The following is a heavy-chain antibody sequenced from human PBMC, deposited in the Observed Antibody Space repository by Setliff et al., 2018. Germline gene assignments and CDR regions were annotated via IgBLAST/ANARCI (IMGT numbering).Heavy chain of an antibody. D-gene: IGHD1-26*01. CDR3: ARKGISALSGAFDM. CDR2: IYTSGST. CDR1: GGSISNYY. J-gene: IGHJ3*02. Sequence: SETLSLTCTVSGGSISNYYWSWIRQPAGKGLGWIGRIYTSGSTNYNPSLKSRVTMSVDTSKNQFSLKLISVTVADTAVYYCARKGISALSGAFDMWGQGTMVTVSS. V-gene: IGHV4-4*07.